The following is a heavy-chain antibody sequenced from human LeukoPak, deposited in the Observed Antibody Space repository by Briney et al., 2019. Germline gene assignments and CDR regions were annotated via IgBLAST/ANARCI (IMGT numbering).Heavy chain of an antibody. CDR3: ASFRNDSPLDY. CDR1: GGSFSGYY. CDR2: INHSGST. V-gene: IGHV4-34*01. D-gene: IGHD1-1*01. Sequence: SETLSLTCAVYGGSFSGYYWSWIRQPPGKGLEWIGEINHSGSTNYNPSLKSRVTISVDTSKNQFSLKLCSVTAADTAVYYCASFRNDSPLDYWGQGTLVTVSS. J-gene: IGHJ4*02.